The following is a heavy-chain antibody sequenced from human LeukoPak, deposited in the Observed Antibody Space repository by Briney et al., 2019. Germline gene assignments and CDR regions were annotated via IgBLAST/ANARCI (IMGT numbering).Heavy chain of an antibody. J-gene: IGHJ5*02. Sequence: ASVKVSCKASGYTFTGHYMHWLRRAPGQGLEWMGWVNPNTGGTNYAQKFQGRVTMTRDTSITTAYMGLSRLIFDDTAIYYCATDPNPYSRSFNWFDPWGQGTLVTVSS. V-gene: IGHV1-2*02. D-gene: IGHD1-26*01. CDR3: ATDPNPYSRSFNWFDP. CDR2: VNPNTGGT. CDR1: GYTFTGHY.